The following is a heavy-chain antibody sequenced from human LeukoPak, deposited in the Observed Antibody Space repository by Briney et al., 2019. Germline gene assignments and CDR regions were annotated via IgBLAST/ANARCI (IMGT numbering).Heavy chain of an antibody. J-gene: IGHJ5*02. Sequence: SGTLSLTCAVSGGSISSSNWWSWVRRPPGKGLEWIGEIYHSGSTNYNPSLKSRVTISVDKSKNQFSLKLSSVTAADTAVYYCARAARSITMVRYNWFDPWGQGTLVTVSS. V-gene: IGHV4-4*02. D-gene: IGHD3-10*01. CDR1: GGSISSSNW. CDR3: ARAARSITMVRYNWFDP. CDR2: IYHSGST.